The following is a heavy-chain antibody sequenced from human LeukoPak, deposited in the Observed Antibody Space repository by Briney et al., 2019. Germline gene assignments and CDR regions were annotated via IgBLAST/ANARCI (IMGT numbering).Heavy chain of an antibody. D-gene: IGHD3-10*01. Sequence: GRSLRLSCAASGFTFSSYAMHWVRQAPGKGLEWVAVISYDGSNKYYADSVKGRFTISRDNSKNTLYLQMNSLRAEDTAVYYCARARQGNDYWGQGTLVIVSS. J-gene: IGHJ4*02. V-gene: IGHV3-30-3*01. CDR3: ARARQGNDY. CDR1: GFTFSSYA. CDR2: ISYDGSNK.